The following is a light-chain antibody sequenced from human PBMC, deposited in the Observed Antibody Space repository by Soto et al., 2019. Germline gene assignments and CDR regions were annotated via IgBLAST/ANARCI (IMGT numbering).Light chain of an antibody. J-gene: IGLJ1*01. CDR1: SSDVAGYNY. CDR2: DVN. V-gene: IGLV2-14*01. CDR3: SSFAGSSTFEV. Sequence: AALNHPASVSGSHAQSISITCTGTSSDVAGYNYVSLYQHHPDKAPKLIIYDVNNRPSGVSKRFSGSKSGNTASLTISGLQAEDEADYYCSSFAGSSTFEVFGTGTKVTVL.